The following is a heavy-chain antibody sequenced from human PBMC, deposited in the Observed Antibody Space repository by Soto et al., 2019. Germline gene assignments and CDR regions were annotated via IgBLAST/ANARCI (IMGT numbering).Heavy chain of an antibody. CDR3: ARLRMDHNHYGMDV. D-gene: IGHD4-17*01. CDR1: GGSFSGYY. CDR2: INHSGST. V-gene: IGHV4-34*01. J-gene: IGHJ6*02. Sequence: SETLSLTCAVYGGSFSGYYWSWIRQPPGKGLEWIGEINHSGSTNYNPSLKSRVTISVDTSKNQFSLKLSSVTAADTAVYYCARLRMDHNHYGMDVWGQGTTVTVSS.